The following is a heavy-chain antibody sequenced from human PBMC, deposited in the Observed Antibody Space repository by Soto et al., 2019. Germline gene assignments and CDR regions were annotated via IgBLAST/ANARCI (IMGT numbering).Heavy chain of an antibody. CDR2: ISSSSSYI. D-gene: IGHD2-15*01. V-gene: IGHV3-21*01. J-gene: IGHJ6*02. Sequence: EVQLVESGGGLVKPGGSLRLSCAASGFTFSSYSMNWVRQAPGKGLEWVSSISSSSSYIDYADSVKGRFTISRDNAKNSLYLQMNSLRAEDTAVYYCARDGGRDIVVVVAAYYGMDVWGQGTTVTVSS. CDR1: GFTFSSYS. CDR3: ARDGGRDIVVVVAAYYGMDV.